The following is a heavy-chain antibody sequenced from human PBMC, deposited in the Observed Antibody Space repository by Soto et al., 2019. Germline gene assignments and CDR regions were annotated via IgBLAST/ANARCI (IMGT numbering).Heavy chain of an antibody. CDR3: ARDMGSAMTTRIFDH. CDR1: GGSVDSGDHY. J-gene: IGHJ4*02. Sequence: QVLVQESGPGLVKPSQTLTLSCTVSGGSVDSGDHYWNWIRQPPGKGLEWIGYIYYGESTYYHPSLKSRATISVDTSQSRFSLRLPSVTAADTAGYYCARDMGSAMTTRIFDHWGQGTLVTVSS. V-gene: IGHV4-30-4*01. CDR2: IYYGEST. D-gene: IGHD4-17*01.